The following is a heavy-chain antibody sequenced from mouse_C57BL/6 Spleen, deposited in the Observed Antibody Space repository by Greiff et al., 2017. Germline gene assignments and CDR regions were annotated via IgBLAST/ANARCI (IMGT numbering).Heavy chain of an antibody. CDR1: GYAFSSSW. D-gene: IGHD1-1*01. Sequence: QVQLQQSGPELVKPGASVKISCKASGYAFSSSWMNWVKQRPGKGLEWIGRIYPGDGDTNYNGKFKGKATLTADKSSSTAYMQLSSLTSEDSAVYFCARSVHYYGSSGYFDYWGQGTTLTVSS. CDR2: IYPGDGDT. V-gene: IGHV1-82*01. J-gene: IGHJ2*01. CDR3: ARSVHYYGSSGYFDY.